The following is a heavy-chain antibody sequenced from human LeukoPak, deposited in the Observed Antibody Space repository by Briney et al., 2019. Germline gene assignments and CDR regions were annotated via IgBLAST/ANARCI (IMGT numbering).Heavy chain of an antibody. J-gene: IGHJ6*03. Sequence: PGGSLRLSCATSGFPFSDFSMSWVRQAPGKGLEWISTTNSGGTSTYYAESAKGRFTISRDNAKNSLYLQMDNLRAEDTAVYYCAKVFGVEYFYYMDVWGNGATVIVSS. CDR1: GFPFSDFS. CDR2: TNSGGTST. CDR3: AKVFGVEYFYYMDV. D-gene: IGHD3-3*01. V-gene: IGHV3-23*01.